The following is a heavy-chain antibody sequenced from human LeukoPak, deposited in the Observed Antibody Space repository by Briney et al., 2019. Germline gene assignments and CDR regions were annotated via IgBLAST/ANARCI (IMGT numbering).Heavy chain of an antibody. D-gene: IGHD2-21*02. CDR2: INTNTGNP. CDR3: ARDRSVVTAIGQADN. J-gene: IGHJ4*02. V-gene: IGHV7-4-1*02. CDR1: GYTFTSYA. Sequence: ASVKVSCKASGYTFTSYAMNWVRQAPGQGLEWMGWINTNTGNPTYAQGFTGRFVFSLDTSVSTAYLQISSLKAGDTAVYYCARDRSVVTAIGQADNWGQGTLVTVSS.